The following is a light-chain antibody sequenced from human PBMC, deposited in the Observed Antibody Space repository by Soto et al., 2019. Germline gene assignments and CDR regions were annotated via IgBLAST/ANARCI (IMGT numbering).Light chain of an antibody. CDR3: SSSTRSSTLV. CDR1: SNDIGSSDY. J-gene: IGLJ2*01. V-gene: IGLV2-14*01. CDR2: GVS. Sequence: QSVLTQPASVSASPGQSITISCTGASNDIGSSDYVSWYQQHPGKAPKLIIYGVSNRPSGTSDRFSGSKSGNTASLTISGLQAEDEADYYCSSSTRSSTLVFGGGTKVTVL.